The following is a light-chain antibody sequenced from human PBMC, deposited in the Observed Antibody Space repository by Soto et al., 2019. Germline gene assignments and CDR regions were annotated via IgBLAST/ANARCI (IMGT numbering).Light chain of an antibody. V-gene: IGKV1-27*01. CDR1: QGSSTY. J-gene: IGKJ1*01. CDR3: QKYNSAPWT. Sequence: DIQMTQSPSSLSASVGDRVTITCRASQGSSTYLAWYQQKPGKVPKLLIYAASILQSGVPSRFSGSGSGTDFTLTISSLQPEDVATYYCQKYNSAPWTFGQGTKLELK. CDR2: AAS.